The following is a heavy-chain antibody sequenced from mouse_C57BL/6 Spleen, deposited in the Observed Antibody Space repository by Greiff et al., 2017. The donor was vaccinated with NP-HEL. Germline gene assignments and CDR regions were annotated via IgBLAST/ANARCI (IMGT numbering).Heavy chain of an antibody. Sequence: VQLQQSGAELAKPGASVKLSCKASGYTFTSYWMHWVKQRPGQGLEWIGYINPSSGYTKYNQKFKDKATLTADKPSSTAYMQMSSLTYEDSAVYYCARSPYGNSYYYAMDYWGQGTSVTVSS. CDR1: GYTFTSYW. V-gene: IGHV1-7*01. CDR2: INPSSGYT. CDR3: ARSPYGNSYYYAMDY. J-gene: IGHJ4*01. D-gene: IGHD2-1*01.